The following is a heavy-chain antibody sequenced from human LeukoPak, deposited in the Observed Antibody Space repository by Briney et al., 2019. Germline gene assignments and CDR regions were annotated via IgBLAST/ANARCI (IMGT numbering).Heavy chain of an antibody. CDR1: GGSISSYY. D-gene: IGHD3-10*01. CDR3: ARASRLGLYGSAAETPFDY. Sequence: SETLSLTCTVSGGSISSYYWSWIRQPPGKGLEWIGYIYYSGSTNYNPSLKSRVTISVDTSKNQFSLKLSSVTAADTAVYYCARASRLGLYGSAAETPFDYWGRGTLVTVSS. CDR2: IYYSGST. J-gene: IGHJ4*02. V-gene: IGHV4-59*01.